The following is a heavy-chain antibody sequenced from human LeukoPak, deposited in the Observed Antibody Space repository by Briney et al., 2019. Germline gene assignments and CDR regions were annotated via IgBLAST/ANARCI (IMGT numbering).Heavy chain of an antibody. J-gene: IGHJ4*02. CDR3: ARVLGAAAGHFDY. CDR2: IYHSGST. CDR1: GYSISSGYY. V-gene: IGHV4-38-2*02. D-gene: IGHD6-13*01. Sequence: SETLSLTCTVSGYSISSGYYWGWIRQPPGKGLEWIGSIYHSGSTYYNPSLKSRVTISVDTSKNQFSLKLSSVTAADTAVYYCARVLGAAAGHFDYWGQGTLVTVSS.